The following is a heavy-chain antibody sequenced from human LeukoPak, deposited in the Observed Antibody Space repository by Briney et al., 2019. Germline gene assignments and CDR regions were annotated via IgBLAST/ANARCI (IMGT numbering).Heavy chain of an antibody. Sequence: GGSLRLSCAASGFTFSSYGMHWVRQAPGKGLEWVAVIWYDGSNKYYADSVKGRFTISRDNSKNTLYLQMNSLRAEDTAVYYCARVWKDYGDYAFVYWGQGTLVTVSS. CDR1: GFTFSSYG. CDR2: IWYDGSNK. CDR3: ARVWKDYGDYAFVY. V-gene: IGHV3-33*01. D-gene: IGHD4-17*01. J-gene: IGHJ4*02.